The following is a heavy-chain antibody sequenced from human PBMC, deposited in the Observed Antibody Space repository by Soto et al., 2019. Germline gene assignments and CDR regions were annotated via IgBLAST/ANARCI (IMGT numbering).Heavy chain of an antibody. Sequence: GESLKISCKGSGYSFTSYWISWVRQMPGKGLEWMGRIDPSDSYTNYSPSFQGHVTISADKSISTAYLQWSSLKASDTAMYYCARPYYYDSPSDNWFDPWGQGTLVTVS. V-gene: IGHV5-10-1*01. D-gene: IGHD3-22*01. J-gene: IGHJ5*02. CDR1: GYSFTSYW. CDR3: ARPYYYDSPSDNWFDP. CDR2: IDPSDSYT.